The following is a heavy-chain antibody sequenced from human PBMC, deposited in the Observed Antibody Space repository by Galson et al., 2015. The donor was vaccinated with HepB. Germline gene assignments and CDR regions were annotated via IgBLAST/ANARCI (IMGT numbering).Heavy chain of an antibody. CDR3: ARGGATGTNGHGMDV. CDR2: TNNSGDST. V-gene: IGHV3-23*01. D-gene: IGHD1-7*01. Sequence: SLRLSCAASGFTFSNYAMSWVRQAPGKGLEWVSGTNNSGDSTYYTDSVKGRFTISRDNSKNTLYLQMNSLRVEDTAVYFCARGGATGTNGHGMDVWGQGTTVTVSS. J-gene: IGHJ6*02. CDR1: GFTFSNYA.